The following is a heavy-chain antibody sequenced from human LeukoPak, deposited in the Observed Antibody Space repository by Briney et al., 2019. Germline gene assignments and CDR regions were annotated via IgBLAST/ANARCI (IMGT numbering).Heavy chain of an antibody. D-gene: IGHD6-13*01. CDR2: ISSSSSYI. CDR1: GFTFSSYS. CDR3: ARDTVDIAAAGTGLAY. J-gene: IGHJ4*02. V-gene: IGHV3-21*01. Sequence: GGSLRLSCAASGFTFSSYSMNWVRQAPGKGLEWVSSISSSSSYIYYADSVKGRFTISRDNAKNSLYLQMNSLRAEDTAVYYCARDTVDIAAAGTGLAYWGQGTLVTVSS.